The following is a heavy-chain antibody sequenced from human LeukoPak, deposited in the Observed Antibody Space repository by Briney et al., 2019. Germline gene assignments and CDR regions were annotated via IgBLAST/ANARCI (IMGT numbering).Heavy chain of an antibody. CDR1: GGSISSYY. V-gene: IGHV4-59*01. J-gene: IGHJ4*02. D-gene: IGHD5-12*01. CDR3: ARGRLRKPGGFDY. Sequence: PSETLSLTCTVSGGSISSYYWSWIRQPPGKGLEWIGYIYYSGSTNYNPSLKSRVTISVDTSKNQFSLKLSSVTAADTAVCYCARGRLRKPGGFDYWGQGTLVTVSS. CDR2: IYYSGST.